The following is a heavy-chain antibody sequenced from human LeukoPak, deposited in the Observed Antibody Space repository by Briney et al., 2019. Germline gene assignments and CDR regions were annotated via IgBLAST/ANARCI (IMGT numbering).Heavy chain of an antibody. Sequence: PSETLSLTCTVSGGSISSYYWSWIRQPPGKGLEWIGSIYHSGSTYYNPSLKSRVTISVDTSKNQFSLKLSSVTAADTAVYYCARGTVAGTFWFDPWGQGTLVTVSS. D-gene: IGHD6-19*01. V-gene: IGHV4-38-2*02. CDR1: GGSISSYY. J-gene: IGHJ5*02. CDR2: IYHSGST. CDR3: ARGTVAGTFWFDP.